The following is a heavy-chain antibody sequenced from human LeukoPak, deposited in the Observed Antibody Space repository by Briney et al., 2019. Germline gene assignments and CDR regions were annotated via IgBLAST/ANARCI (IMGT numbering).Heavy chain of an antibody. CDR3: AKDRSSWYSFPWFDP. D-gene: IGHD6-13*01. CDR1: GFTFSSYA. J-gene: IGHJ5*02. V-gene: IGHV3-23*01. Sequence: GGSLRLSCAASGFTFSSYAMSWVRQAPGKGLEWVSAISGSGGSTYYADSVKGRFTISRDNSKNTLYLQMNSLRAEDTAVYYCAKDRSSWYSFPWFDPWGQGTLVTVSS. CDR2: ISGSGGST.